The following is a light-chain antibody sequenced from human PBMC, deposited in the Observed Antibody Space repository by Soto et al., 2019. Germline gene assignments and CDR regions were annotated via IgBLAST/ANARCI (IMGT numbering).Light chain of an antibody. CDR3: QQRYSWPPIT. CDR1: QTVYSY. J-gene: IGKJ5*01. V-gene: IGKV3-11*01. CDR2: DTS. Sequence: EIVLTQSPATLSLPPGGRATLSCRASQTVYSYLAWYQQKPGQAPRLLIYDTSNRATGIPPRFSGSGSGTDFTLTISSLEPEDFAVYYCQQRYSWPPITFGQGTRLEIK.